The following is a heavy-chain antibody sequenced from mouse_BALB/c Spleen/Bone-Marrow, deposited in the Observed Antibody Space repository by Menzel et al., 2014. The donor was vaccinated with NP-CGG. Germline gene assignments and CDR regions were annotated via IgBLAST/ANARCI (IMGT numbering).Heavy chain of an antibody. D-gene: IGHD2-14*01. CDR3: AREVRDDYATDY. Sequence: QVQLQQSGAELVRPGVSVKISCKGSGYTFTDYAMHWVKQSHAKSLEWIGVISTYYGDASYNQKFKGKATMTVDKSSSTAYMELARLTSEDSAIYYCAREVRDDYATDYWGQGTSVTVSS. V-gene: IGHV1S137*01. J-gene: IGHJ4*01. CDR1: GYTFTDYA. CDR2: ISTYYGDA.